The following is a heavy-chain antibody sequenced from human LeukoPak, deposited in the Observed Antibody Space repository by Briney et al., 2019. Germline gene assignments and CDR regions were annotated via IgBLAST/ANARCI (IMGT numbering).Heavy chain of an antibody. CDR3: ARDVYVAYYFDY. Sequence: SETLSLTCTVSGGSISNFYWSWIRQPAGKGLEWIGRIYTSGSTGDTNYNPSLKSRVSMSLDTSKNQFSLNLTSVTAADTAVYYCARDVYVAYYFDYWGQGTLVTVSS. CDR2: IYTSGSTGDT. J-gene: IGHJ4*02. D-gene: IGHD3-16*01. V-gene: IGHV4-4*07. CDR1: GGSISNFY.